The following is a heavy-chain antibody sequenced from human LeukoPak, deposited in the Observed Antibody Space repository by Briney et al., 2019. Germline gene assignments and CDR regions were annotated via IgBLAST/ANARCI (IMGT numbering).Heavy chain of an antibody. D-gene: IGHD4-17*01. CDR3: AKTFNYGDYEDY. V-gene: IGHV3-23*01. J-gene: IGHJ4*02. CDR2: ISESDGST. CDR1: GSTFSRYA. Sequence: GGSLRLSCAASGSTFSRYAMSWVRQAPGKGLEWLSAISESDGSTYYADSVKGRFTISRDNSKNTLYLQMNSLRAEDTAVYYCAKTFNYGDYEDYWGQGTLVTVSS.